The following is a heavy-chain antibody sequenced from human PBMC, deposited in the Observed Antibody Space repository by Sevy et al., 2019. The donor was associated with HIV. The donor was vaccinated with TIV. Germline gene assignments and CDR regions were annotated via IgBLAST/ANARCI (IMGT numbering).Heavy chain of an antibody. D-gene: IGHD4-17*01. Sequence: GVSLKISCAASGFPFGSYAMSWVRQAPGKGLEWVSTISGSGGSAYYADSVKGRFTISRDNSKNTLFLQMHSLRAEDTAVYYCAKGLRGTTTNNWFDPWGQGALVTVSS. CDR2: ISGSGGSA. CDR1: GFPFGSYA. J-gene: IGHJ5*02. V-gene: IGHV3-23*01. CDR3: AKGLRGTTTNNWFDP.